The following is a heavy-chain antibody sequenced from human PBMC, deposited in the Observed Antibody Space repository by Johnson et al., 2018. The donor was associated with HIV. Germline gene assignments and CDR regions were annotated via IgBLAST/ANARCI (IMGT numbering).Heavy chain of an antibody. CDR1: GFTFDDYG. J-gene: IGHJ3*02. D-gene: IGHD3-22*01. CDR3: ARGVGLVDGMIVDAFDI. V-gene: IGHV3-20*04. CDR2: LNWYGGNR. Sequence: VQLVESGGGMVRPGGSLRLSCATSGFTFDDYGMSWVRQAPGKGLEWVSGLNWYGGNRGYADSVKGRVTISRDNAKNSLYLQMNSLRAEDTAVYYCARGVGLVDGMIVDAFDIWGQGTMVTVSS.